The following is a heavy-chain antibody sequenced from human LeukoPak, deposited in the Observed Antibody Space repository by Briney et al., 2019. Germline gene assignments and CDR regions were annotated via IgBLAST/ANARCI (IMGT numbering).Heavy chain of an antibody. CDR1: GFTFSSYS. V-gene: IGHV3-21*01. Sequence: GGSLRLSCAASGFTFSSYSMNWVRQAPGKGLEWVSSISSSSSYIYYADSVKGRFTISRDNAKSSLYLQMNSLRAEDTAVYYCARDPPGATISGAFDIWGRGTMVTVSS. D-gene: IGHD5-12*01. CDR2: ISSSSSYI. J-gene: IGHJ3*02. CDR3: ARDPPGATISGAFDI.